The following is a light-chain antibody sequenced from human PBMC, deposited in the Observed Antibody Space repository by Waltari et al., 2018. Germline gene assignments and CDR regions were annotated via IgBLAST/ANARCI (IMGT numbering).Light chain of an antibody. J-gene: IGLJ1*01. CDR1: SSDIGAYNF. CDR2: DVN. V-gene: IGLV2-14*03. Sequence: QSALTQPASVSGSPGQSITISCTGTSSDIGAYNFVSWYQKHPGKAPKVMCYDVNNRPSEVSSGFSGSKSGDTASLTISGLQAEDEADYYCSSYTTGSTRYVFGSGTKVTVL. CDR3: SSYTTGSTRYV.